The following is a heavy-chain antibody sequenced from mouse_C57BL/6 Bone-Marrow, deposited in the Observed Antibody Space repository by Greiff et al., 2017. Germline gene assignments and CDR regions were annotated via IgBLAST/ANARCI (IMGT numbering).Heavy chain of an antibody. Sequence: VQLQQHGAELVKPGASVKLSCKASGYTFTSYWMHWVKQRPGQGLEWIGMIHPNSGSTNYNEKFKSKATLTVDKSSSTAYMQLSSLTSEDSAVYYCARDYYGPYWYFDVWGTGTTVTVSS. CDR3: ARDYYGPYWYFDV. D-gene: IGHD1-1*01. CDR1: GYTFTSYW. J-gene: IGHJ1*03. CDR2: IHPNSGST. V-gene: IGHV1-64*01.